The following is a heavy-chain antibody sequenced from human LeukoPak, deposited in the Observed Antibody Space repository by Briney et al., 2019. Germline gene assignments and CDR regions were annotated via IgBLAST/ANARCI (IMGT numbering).Heavy chain of an antibody. D-gene: IGHD3-22*01. Sequence: SETLSLTCTVSGGSISSYYWSWIRQPPGKGLEWIGYIYYSGSTNYNPSLKSRVTISVDTSKNQFSLKLSSVTAADTAVYYCARSSYYYDSSGPDPGYGMDVWGQGTTVTVSS. CDR3: ARSSYYYDSSGPDPGYGMDV. CDR2: IYYSGST. CDR1: GGSISSYY. J-gene: IGHJ6*02. V-gene: IGHV4-59*08.